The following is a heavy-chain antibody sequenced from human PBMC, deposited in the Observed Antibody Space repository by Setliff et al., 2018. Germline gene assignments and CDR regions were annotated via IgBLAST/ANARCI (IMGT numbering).Heavy chain of an antibody. CDR2: ISTSSGTR. V-gene: IGHV3-48*01. Sequence: GGSLRLSCVVSGFSFSNYGMTWVRQAPGKGLEWISYISTSSGTRYYADSVKGRFTISRDNANQSLYLQMNSLRAEDTAVYYCARDRFDFDYWGQGTLVTVSS. CDR3: ARDRFDFDY. J-gene: IGHJ4*02. D-gene: IGHD3-10*01. CDR1: GFSFSNYG.